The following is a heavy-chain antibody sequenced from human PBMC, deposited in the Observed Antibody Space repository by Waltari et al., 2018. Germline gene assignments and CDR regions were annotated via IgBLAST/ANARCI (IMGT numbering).Heavy chain of an antibody. CDR2: IYYSGST. CDR3: ARDRVVTMVRGVSNYGMDV. V-gene: IGHV4-59*01. CDR1: GGYISSYS. Sequence: QVQLQESGPGLVKPSATLSLTCTVSGGYISSYSWSWIRQPPGKGLEWIGYIYYSGSTNYNPSLKSRVTISVDTAKNQFSLKLSSVTAADTAVYYCARDRVVTMVRGVSNYGMDVWGQGTTVTVSS. D-gene: IGHD3-10*01. J-gene: IGHJ6*02.